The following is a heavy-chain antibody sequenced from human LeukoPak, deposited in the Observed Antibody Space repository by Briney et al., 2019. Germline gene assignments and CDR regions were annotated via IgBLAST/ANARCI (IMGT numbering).Heavy chain of an antibody. J-gene: IGHJ4*02. CDR1: GGTFSSYA. Sequence: SVKVSCKASGGTFSSYAIIWVRQAPGQGLERMGGIIPIFGTANYAQKFQGRVTITTDESTSTAYMELSSLRSEDTAVYYCARVPTRVSGWYHFDYWGQGTLVTVSS. CDR2: IIPIFGTA. CDR3: ARVPTRVSGWYHFDY. V-gene: IGHV1-69*05. D-gene: IGHD6-19*01.